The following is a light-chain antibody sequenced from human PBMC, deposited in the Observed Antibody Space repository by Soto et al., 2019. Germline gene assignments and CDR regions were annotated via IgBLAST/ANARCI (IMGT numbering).Light chain of an antibody. CDR3: KQLDSMPIT. CDR1: QSVSSSY. Sequence: EIVLTQSPGTLSLSPGERATLSCRASQSVSSSYLAWYQQKPGQAPRLLIYGASSRATGIPDRFSGSGSGTDFVLTIRSLQPEDSATYYCKQLDSMPITFGQGTRLEIK. J-gene: IGKJ5*01. CDR2: GAS. V-gene: IGKV3-20*01.